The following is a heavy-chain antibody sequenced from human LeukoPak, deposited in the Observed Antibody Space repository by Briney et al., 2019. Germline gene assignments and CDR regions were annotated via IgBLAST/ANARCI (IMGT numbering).Heavy chain of an antibody. J-gene: IGHJ6*03. D-gene: IGHD5-18*01. CDR2: IYYSGST. CDR3: ARGPDSDGPTGRYMDV. V-gene: IGHV4-39*07. Sequence: WIRQPPGKGLEWIGSIYYSGSTYYNPSLKSRVTISVDTSKNQFSLKLSSVTAADTAVYYCARGPDSDGPTGRYMDVWGKGTTVTVSS.